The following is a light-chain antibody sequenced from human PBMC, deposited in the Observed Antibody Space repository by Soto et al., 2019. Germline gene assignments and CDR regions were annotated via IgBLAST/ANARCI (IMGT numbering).Light chain of an antibody. V-gene: IGKV3-15*01. J-gene: IGKJ1*01. CDR3: QHYGSSPET. CDR2: GAS. CDR1: QSVSSN. Sequence: ETVMTQSPATLSVSPGERATLSCRASQSVSSNLAWYQQKPGQAPRLLIYGASTRATGIPARFSASGSGTDFTLTISRLEPEDFAVYYCQHYGSSPETFGQGTKVDIK.